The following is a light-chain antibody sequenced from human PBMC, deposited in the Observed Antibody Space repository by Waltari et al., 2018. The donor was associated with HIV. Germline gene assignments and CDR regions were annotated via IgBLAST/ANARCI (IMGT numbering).Light chain of an antibody. Sequence: EILVTQSPATLSVSPVERATLSCRASQSVNSNLAWYQQKPGQTPRLLIYGTSTRATDIPARFSGSGSGTEFTLTISSLQSEDFAVYYCHHYNNWRETFGQGTKVEIK. CDR1: QSVNSN. CDR3: HHYNNWRET. CDR2: GTS. J-gene: IGKJ1*01. V-gene: IGKV3-15*01.